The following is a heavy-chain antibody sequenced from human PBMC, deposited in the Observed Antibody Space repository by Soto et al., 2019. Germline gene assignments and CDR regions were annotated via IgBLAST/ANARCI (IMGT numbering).Heavy chain of an antibody. J-gene: IGHJ4*02. D-gene: IGHD3-9*01. CDR2: IIPILGIA. Sequence: QVQLVQSGAEVKKPGSSVKVSCKASGGTFSSYTISWVRQAPGQGLEWMGRIIPILGIANYAQKFQGRVTXTXXKSTSTAYMELSSLRSEDTAVYYCASSYDILTGYYWGQGTLVTVSS. V-gene: IGHV1-69*02. CDR3: ASSYDILTGYY. CDR1: GGTFSSYT.